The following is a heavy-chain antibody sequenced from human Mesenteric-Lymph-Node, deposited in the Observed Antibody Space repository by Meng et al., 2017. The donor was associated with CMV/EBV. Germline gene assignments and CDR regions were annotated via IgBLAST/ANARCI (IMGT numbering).Heavy chain of an antibody. V-gene: IGHV4-34*01. CDR2: INHSGST. J-gene: IGHJ6*02. Sequence: SETLSLTCAVYGGSFSGYYWSWIRQPPGKGLEWIGEINHSGSTNYNPSLKSRVTISVDTSKNQFSLKLSSVTAADTAVYYCARNPSYYYYGMDVWGQGTTVTRLL. CDR3: ARNPSYYYYGMDV. CDR1: GGSFSGYY. D-gene: IGHD1-14*01.